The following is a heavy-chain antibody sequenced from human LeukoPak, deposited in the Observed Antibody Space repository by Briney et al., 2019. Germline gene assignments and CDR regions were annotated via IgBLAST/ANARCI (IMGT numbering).Heavy chain of an antibody. Sequence: GGSLRLSCAASGFNFSGSAMHWVRQASGKGLEWVGRIRSKANSYATAFAASVKGRFTISRDESKNTAYLQMNSLKTEDTAVYYCTTGLVYWGQGTLVTVSS. J-gene: IGHJ4*02. CDR1: GFNFSGSA. CDR3: TTGLVY. CDR2: IRSKANSYAT. V-gene: IGHV3-73*01. D-gene: IGHD6-6*01.